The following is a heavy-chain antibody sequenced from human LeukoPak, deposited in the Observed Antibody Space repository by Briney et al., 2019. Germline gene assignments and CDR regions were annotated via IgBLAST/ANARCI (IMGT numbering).Heavy chain of an antibody. D-gene: IGHD3-22*01. J-gene: IGHJ4*02. Sequence: PGGSLRLSCAASGFTVSSNYMSWVRQAPGKGLEWVSVIYSGGSTYYADSVKGRFTISRDNSKNTLYLQMNSLRAEDTAVYYCARDLGWRTYYYDSSGYYPTDYWGQGTLVTVSS. V-gene: IGHV3-66*01. CDR2: IYSGGST. CDR3: ARDLGWRTYYYDSSGYYPTDY. CDR1: GFTVSSNY.